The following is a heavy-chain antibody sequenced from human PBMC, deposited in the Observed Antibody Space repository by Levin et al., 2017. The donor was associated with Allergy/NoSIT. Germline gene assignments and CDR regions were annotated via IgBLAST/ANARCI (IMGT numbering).Heavy chain of an antibody. D-gene: IGHD3-22*01. Sequence: QPGGSLRLSCGGSGFTFSTYWMTWVRQAPGKGLEWVANIRQDGSERYYVDSVKGRFTISRDNAKNSLYLQMSSLRAEDTAVYYCARDLSTYDSSGYYDAFDIWGQGTMVTVSS. CDR1: GFTFSTYW. J-gene: IGHJ3*02. V-gene: IGHV3-7*01. CDR2: IRQDGSER. CDR3: ARDLSTYDSSGYYDAFDI.